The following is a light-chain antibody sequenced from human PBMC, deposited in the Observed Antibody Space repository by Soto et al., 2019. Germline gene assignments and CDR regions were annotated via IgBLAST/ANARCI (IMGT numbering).Light chain of an antibody. CDR2: RAS. CDR3: HRHETYPLA. V-gene: IGKV1-5*03. CDR1: RDIGTW. Sequence: TQMTQSPSTLSASVGDSVSITCRASRDIGTWLAWFQQKPGRAPNLLIYRASTLARGVPSRFSGSGSGTEFTISSLQPDDFATYYCHRHETYPLAFGGGTKVDI. J-gene: IGKJ4*01.